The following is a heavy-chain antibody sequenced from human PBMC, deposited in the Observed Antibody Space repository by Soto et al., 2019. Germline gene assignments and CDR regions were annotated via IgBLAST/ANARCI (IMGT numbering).Heavy chain of an antibody. CDR3: ARLGAYFQALDS. Sequence: PSETLSLTCTVSNGSISPNYWSWIRQPPGKGLEWIGYIYFAGTTTYNPSLKSRVTISLDASKNRFSLRLTSVTAADTAVYYCARLGAYFQALDSWGQGTLVTVSS. D-gene: IGHD3-16*01. J-gene: IGHJ4*02. CDR2: IYFAGTT. CDR1: NGSISPNY. V-gene: IGHV4-59*08.